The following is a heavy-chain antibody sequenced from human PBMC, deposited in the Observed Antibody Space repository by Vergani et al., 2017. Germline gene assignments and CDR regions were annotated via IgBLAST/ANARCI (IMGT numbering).Heavy chain of an antibody. Sequence: QLQLQESGPGLVKPSETLSLTCTVSGGSISSSSYYWGWIRQPQGKGLEWIGGIYYSGSTYYNPSLKSRVTISVDTSKNQFSLKLSSVTAADTAVYYCARLHYSSSWDIWGQGTLVTVSS. CDR1: GGSISSSSYY. CDR3: ARLHYSSSWDI. D-gene: IGHD6-13*01. CDR2: IYYSGST. J-gene: IGHJ4*02. V-gene: IGHV4-39*01.